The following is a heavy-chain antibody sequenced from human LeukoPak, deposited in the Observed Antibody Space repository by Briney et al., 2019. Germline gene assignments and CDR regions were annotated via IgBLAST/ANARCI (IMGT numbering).Heavy chain of an antibody. CDR1: GYTFINYG. D-gene: IGHD3-10*01. Sequence: VASVKVSYKASGYTFINYGISWVRQAPGQGLEWMGWITAYNGNTNYAQNVQGRVTMTTDTSTSTAYMELRSLRSDDTAVYFCARDQVGARAHGFDPWGQGTLVTVSS. J-gene: IGHJ5*02. CDR2: ITAYNGNT. CDR3: ARDQVGARAHGFDP. V-gene: IGHV1-18*01.